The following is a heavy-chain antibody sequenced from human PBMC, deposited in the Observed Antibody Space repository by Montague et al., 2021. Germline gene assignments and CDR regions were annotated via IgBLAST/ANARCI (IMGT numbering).Heavy chain of an antibody. V-gene: IGHV3-74*01. D-gene: IGHD3-16*02. Sequence: SLRLSCAASGFAFNMYWMHWVRQAPGKGLVWVSRIHGDGGVTYSADFVRGRFTISRDNAKNTLYLQMNSLEAEDTAIYYCVRSCSVTNCYTGDAFDVWGQGTMVTVSS. CDR3: VRSCSVTNCYTGDAFDV. J-gene: IGHJ3*01. CDR1: GFAFNMYW. CDR2: IHGDGGVT.